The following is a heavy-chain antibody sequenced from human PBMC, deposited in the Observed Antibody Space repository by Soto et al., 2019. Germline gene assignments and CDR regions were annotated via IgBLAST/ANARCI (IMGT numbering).Heavy chain of an antibody. V-gene: IGHV1-69*01. D-gene: IGHD2-2*01. CDR3: ATALGCRSTSCTLDY. CDR2: IIHVSGAA. CDR1: GGTFGSYA. Sequence: QVQLVQSGAEVKKPGSSVKVSCKASGGTFGSYAFSWVRQAPGQGLEWMGGIIHVSGAAHYAQKFQGRVTITADESTSTAYMELSSLSSQDTAVYYCATALGCRSTSCTLDYWGQGTRVIVSS. J-gene: IGHJ4*02.